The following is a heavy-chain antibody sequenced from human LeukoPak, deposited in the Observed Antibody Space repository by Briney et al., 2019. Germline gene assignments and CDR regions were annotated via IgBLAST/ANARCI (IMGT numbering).Heavy chain of an antibody. Sequence: ASVQVSCKASGYTFTGYYMHWVRQAPGQGLEWMGWVNPNSGGTNYAQKFQGRVTMTRDTSISTAYMELSRLRSDDTAVYYCASSSSWYVGDAFDIWGQGTMVTDCS. CDR2: VNPNSGGT. D-gene: IGHD6-13*01. CDR1: GYTFTGYY. CDR3: ASSSSWYVGDAFDI. V-gene: IGHV1-2*02. J-gene: IGHJ3*02.